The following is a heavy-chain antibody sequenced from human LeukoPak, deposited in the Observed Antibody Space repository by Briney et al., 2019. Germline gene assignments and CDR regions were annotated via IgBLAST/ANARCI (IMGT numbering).Heavy chain of an antibody. CDR3: ASDVLAASGTDAFDI. CDR2: IYYSGST. Sequence: PSETLSLTCIVSGGSISSSGYYWGWIRQPPGKGLEWIGSIYYSGSTYYNPSLRSRVTISVDTSKNQFSLKLSSVTAADTAVYYCASDVLAASGTDAFDIWGQGTMVTVFS. V-gene: IGHV4-39*01. D-gene: IGHD6-13*01. CDR1: GGSISSSGYY. J-gene: IGHJ3*02.